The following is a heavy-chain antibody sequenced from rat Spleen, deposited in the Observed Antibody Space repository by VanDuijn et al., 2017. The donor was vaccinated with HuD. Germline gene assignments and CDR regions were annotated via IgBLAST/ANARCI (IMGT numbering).Heavy chain of an antibody. CDR2: INSAGST. Sequence: EVQLQESGPGLVKPSQSLSLTCSVTGYSITSSYRWNWIRKFPGNKLEWMGYINSAGSTNYNPSLKSRISITRDTSKNQFFLQVNSVTTEDTATYYCARSGYDFDYWGQGVMVTVSS. V-gene: IGHV3-3*01. CDR1: GYSITSSYR. D-gene: IGHD4-3*01. CDR3: ARSGYDFDY. J-gene: IGHJ2*01.